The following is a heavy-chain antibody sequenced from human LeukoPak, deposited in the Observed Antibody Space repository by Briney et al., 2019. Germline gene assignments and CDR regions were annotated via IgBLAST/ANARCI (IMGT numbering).Heavy chain of an antibody. CDR2: IYYSGST. Sequence: SETLSLTCTVSGGSISSYYWSWIRQPPGKGLEWIGYIYYSGSTNYNPSLKSRVTISVDTSKNQFSLKLSSVTAADTAVYYCANSVDFDYGDYYFDYWGQGALVTISS. V-gene: IGHV4-59*01. J-gene: IGHJ4*02. CDR3: ANSVDFDYGDYYFDY. CDR1: GGSISSYY. D-gene: IGHD4-17*01.